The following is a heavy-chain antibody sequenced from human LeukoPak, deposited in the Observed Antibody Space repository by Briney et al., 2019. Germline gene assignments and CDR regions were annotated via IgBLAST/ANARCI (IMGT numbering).Heavy chain of an antibody. CDR2: IKNKGEGETT. Sequence: GGSLRLSCAASGFTVSSNYMSWVRQAPGKGLEWVGRIKNKGEGETTDYAAPVKGRFTISRDDSENTLFLQMHSLETEDTALYYCVWNSEHYFDFWGQGSLVTVSS. D-gene: IGHD1-7*01. CDR3: VWNSEHYFDF. J-gene: IGHJ4*02. CDR1: GFTVSSNY. V-gene: IGHV3-15*01.